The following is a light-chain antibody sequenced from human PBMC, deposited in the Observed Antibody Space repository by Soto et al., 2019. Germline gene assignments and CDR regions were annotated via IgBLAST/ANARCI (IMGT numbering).Light chain of an antibody. CDR1: GSNIGSNY. CDR2: SHN. V-gene: IGLV1-47*02. CDR3: CSYVGTITYVA. Sequence: QSVLTQPPSASGTPGQRVTISCSGSGSNIGSNYVFWYQHLPGTAPKLLIYSHNQRPSGVPERFSGSTSGTSASLAISGLRSEDEGDYFCCSYVGTITYVAFGGGTKVTVL. J-gene: IGLJ2*01.